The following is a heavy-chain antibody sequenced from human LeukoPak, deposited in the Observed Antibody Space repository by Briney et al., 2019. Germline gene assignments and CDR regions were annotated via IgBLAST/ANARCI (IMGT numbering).Heavy chain of an antibody. CDR2: ISYDGSNK. CDR3: ARDYGDVLGSHIAVAGIFGY. J-gene: IGHJ4*02. D-gene: IGHD6-19*01. Sequence: GGSLRLSCAASGFTFNNFAMHWVRQAPGKGLEWVAVISYDGSNKYYADSVKGRFTISRDNSKNTLYLQMNSLRAEDTAMYYCARDYGDVLGSHIAVAGIFGYWGQGTLVTVSS. V-gene: IGHV3-30-3*01. CDR1: GFTFNNFA.